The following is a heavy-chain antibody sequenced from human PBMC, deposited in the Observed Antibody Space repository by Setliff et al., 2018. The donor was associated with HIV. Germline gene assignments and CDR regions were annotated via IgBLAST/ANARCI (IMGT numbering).Heavy chain of an antibody. CDR2: ISGRSSDP. J-gene: IGHJ4*02. Sequence: LSLTCAVSGYAITSGFYWGWIRQAPGKGLEWVSYISGRSSDPNYADSVKGRFTISRDNAKNTLYLQMNSLRVDDTAVYYCARAEYSGKYYWGQGTLVTVSS. CDR3: ARAEYSGKYY. CDR1: GYAITSGFY. V-gene: IGHV3-11*06. D-gene: IGHD1-26*01.